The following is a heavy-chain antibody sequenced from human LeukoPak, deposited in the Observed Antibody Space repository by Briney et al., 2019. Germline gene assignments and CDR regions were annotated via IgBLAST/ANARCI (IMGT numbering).Heavy chain of an antibody. V-gene: IGHV1-2*02. Sequence: EASVKVSCKASGYTFTGYYMHWVRQAPGQGLEWMGWINPNSGGTSYAQKFQGRVTMTRDTSISTAYMELSRLRSDDTAVYYCARPLGCGGDCPRPNWFDPWGQGTLVTVSS. CDR2: INPNSGGT. CDR3: ARPLGCGGDCPRPNWFDP. D-gene: IGHD2-21*01. CDR1: GYTFTGYY. J-gene: IGHJ5*02.